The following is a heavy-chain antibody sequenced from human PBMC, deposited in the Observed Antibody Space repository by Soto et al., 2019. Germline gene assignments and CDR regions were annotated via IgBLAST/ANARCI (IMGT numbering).Heavy chain of an antibody. D-gene: IGHD6-13*01. CDR1: GGSFSGYY. J-gene: IGHJ5*02. CDR2: INHSGTA. Sequence: SETLSLTCAVYGGSFSGYYWNWIRQPPGKGLEWIGEINHSGTANYNPSLKSRVTISVDTSKNQFSLKVTSVTAADTAVYYCTRVYGFAYSTRNWFDPWGKGTLVPVSS. V-gene: IGHV4-34*01. CDR3: TRVYGFAYSTRNWFDP.